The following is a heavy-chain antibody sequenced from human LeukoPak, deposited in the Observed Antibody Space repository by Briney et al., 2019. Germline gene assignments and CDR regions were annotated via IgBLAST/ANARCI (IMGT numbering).Heavy chain of an antibody. V-gene: IGHV3-9*01. CDR2: ISRDSRVT. D-gene: IGHD2-15*01. CDR3: AKVIAHLSYAMDV. J-gene: IGHJ6*02. CDR1: GFTFDDYA. Sequence: GGSLRLSCAASGFTFDDYAMHWVRQPPGKGLEWVAGISRDSRVTGYAESVKGRFTISRDSGEKFVYLQMNSLRTEDTALYYCAKVIAHLSYAMDVWGQGTTVTVSS.